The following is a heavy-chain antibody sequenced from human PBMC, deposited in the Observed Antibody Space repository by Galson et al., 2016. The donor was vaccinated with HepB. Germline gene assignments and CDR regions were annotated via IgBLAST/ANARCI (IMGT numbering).Heavy chain of an antibody. CDR1: GFTLSSYA. D-gene: IGHD2-2*01. J-gene: IGHJ5*02. CDR3: ARDPSGHYSSTSCYGEGWFDP. Sequence: SLRLSCAASGFTLSSYAMHWVRQAPGKGLEWVAVISYDGSNKYYADSVKGRFTISRDNSKNTLYLQMNSLRAEDTAVYYCARDPSGHYSSTSCYGEGWFDPWGQGTLVTVSS. CDR2: ISYDGSNK. V-gene: IGHV3-30-3*01.